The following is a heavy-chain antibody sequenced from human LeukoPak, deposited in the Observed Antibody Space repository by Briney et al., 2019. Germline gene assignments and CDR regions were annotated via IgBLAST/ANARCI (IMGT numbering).Heavy chain of an antibody. CDR3: ARGLAAAYDYNWFDP. CDR2: INSSGNT. V-gene: IGHV4-4*07. J-gene: IGHJ5*02. CDR1: GGSISSYY. Sequence: SETLSLTCTVSGGSISSYYWSWIRQPAGKGLEWIGRINSSGNTRYNPSLKSRVTMSVDTSKNQFSLKLTSVTAADTAVYFCARGLAAAYDYNWFDPWGQGTLVTVSS. D-gene: IGHD5-12*01.